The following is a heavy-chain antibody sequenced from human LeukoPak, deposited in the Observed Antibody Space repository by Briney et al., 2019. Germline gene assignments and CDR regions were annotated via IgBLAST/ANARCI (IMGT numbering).Heavy chain of an antibody. CDR1: GGSMNQYY. J-gene: IGHJ5*02. CDR2: IYSTGTT. Sequence: SETLSLTCTVSGGSMNQYYWGWIRQPAGKGLEWIGRIYSTGTTYYKPSLKSRVTMSVDTSHNQFFLKLNSVTAADTAVYYCAREARSGYEGFWSDPWGQGTLVTVSS. D-gene: IGHD5-12*01. CDR3: AREARSGYEGFWSDP. V-gene: IGHV4-4*07.